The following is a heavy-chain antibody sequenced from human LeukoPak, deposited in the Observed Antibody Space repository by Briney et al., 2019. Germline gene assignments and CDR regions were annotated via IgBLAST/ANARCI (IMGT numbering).Heavy chain of an antibody. CDR3: ARFQSDAFDI. CDR2: ISSSGST. CDR1: GGSITSYC. J-gene: IGHJ3*02. Sequence: QTLSPTCNLSGGSITSYCCGWIRQPAGKGLEWIGRISSSGSTNYNPSLKSGVTMSVDTSQNQSSLKLSSVTAADTAVYYCARFQSDAFDIWGQGTLVTVSS. V-gene: IGHV4-4*07.